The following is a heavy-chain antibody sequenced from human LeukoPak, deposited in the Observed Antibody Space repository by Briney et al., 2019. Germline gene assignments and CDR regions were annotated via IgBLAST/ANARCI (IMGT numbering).Heavy chain of an antibody. CDR1: GGSFGGYY. D-gene: IGHD5-18*01. J-gene: IGHJ4*02. V-gene: IGHV4-59*08. CDR3: ARQFTSAMVEYYFDY. CDR2: IYYSGST. Sequence: PSETLSLTCAVYGGSFGGYYWSWIRQPPGKGLEWIGYIYYSGSTNYNPSLKSRVTISVDTSKNQFSLKLSSVTAADTAVYYCARQFTSAMVEYYFDYWGQGTLVTVSS.